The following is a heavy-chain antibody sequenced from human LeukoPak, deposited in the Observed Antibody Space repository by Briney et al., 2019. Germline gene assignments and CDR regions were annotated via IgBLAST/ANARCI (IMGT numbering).Heavy chain of an antibody. Sequence: GGSLRLSCAASGFTFSSYAMSWVRQAPGKGLEWVSSISSSSSYIYYADSVKGRFTISRDNAKNSLYLQMNSLRAEDTAVYYCARGDYYYGSGSYYNPYYFDYWGQGTLVTVSS. D-gene: IGHD3-10*01. CDR2: ISSSSSYI. V-gene: IGHV3-21*01. CDR3: ARGDYYYGSGSYYNPYYFDY. J-gene: IGHJ4*02. CDR1: GFTFSSYA.